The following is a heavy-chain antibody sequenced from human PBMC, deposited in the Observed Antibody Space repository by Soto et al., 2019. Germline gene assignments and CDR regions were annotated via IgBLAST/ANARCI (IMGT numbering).Heavy chain of an antibody. CDR3: ARDLYYYDSSGYFDYYYGMDV. J-gene: IGHJ6*02. Sequence: SETLALTGTVSGGSISSGGYYWSWIRQHPGKGLEWIGYIYYSGSTYYNPSLKSRVTISVDTSKNQFSLKLSSVTAADTAVYYCARDLYYYDSSGYFDYYYGMDVWGQGTTVTVSS. D-gene: IGHD3-22*01. V-gene: IGHV4-31*03. CDR2: IYYSGST. CDR1: GGSISSGGYY.